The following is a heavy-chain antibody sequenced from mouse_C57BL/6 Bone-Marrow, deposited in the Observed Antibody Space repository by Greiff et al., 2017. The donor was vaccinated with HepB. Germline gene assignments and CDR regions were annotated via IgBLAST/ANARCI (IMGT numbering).Heavy chain of an antibody. CDR1: GYAFSSSW. CDR2: IYPGDGDT. Sequence: VQLVESGPELVKPGASVKISCKASGYAFSSSWMNWVKQRPGKGLEWIGRIYPGDGDTNYNGKFKGKATLTADKSSSTAYMQLSSLTSEDSAVYFCARYYDLYWYFDVWGTGTTVTVSS. J-gene: IGHJ1*03. D-gene: IGHD2-4*01. CDR3: ARYYDLYWYFDV. V-gene: IGHV1-82*01.